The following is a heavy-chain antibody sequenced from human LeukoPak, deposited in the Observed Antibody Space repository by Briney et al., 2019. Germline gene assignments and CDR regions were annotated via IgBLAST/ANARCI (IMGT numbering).Heavy chain of an antibody. J-gene: IGHJ4*02. D-gene: IGHD2-21*02. CDR3: ARDRLLYLDY. V-gene: IGHV3-53*01. CDR1: GIIVSSDY. Sequence: PGGSLRLSCAASGIIVSSDYMSWVRQAPGKGLEWVSAVYDGDTTYYADSVKGRFTISRGNSKNTLYLQINSLRVEDTAVYFCARDRLLYLDYWGQGTPVTVSS. CDR2: VYDGDTT.